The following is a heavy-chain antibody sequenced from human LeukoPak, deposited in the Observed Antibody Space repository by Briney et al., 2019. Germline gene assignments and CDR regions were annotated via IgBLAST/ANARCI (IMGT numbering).Heavy chain of an antibody. CDR3: ARDQNNSGWYLTSVYGMDV. CDR1: GFTFTSYE. CDR2: ISSSGSTI. Sequence: GRSLTLSCAAYGFTFTSYEMNWVRQGPGNGLEWVSYISSSGSTIYYADSVKSRFTIARDNAKDSLYLQMNSLRAADTAVYYCARDQNNSGWYLTSVYGMDVWGQGTTVNVSS. D-gene: IGHD6-19*01. J-gene: IGHJ6*02. V-gene: IGHV3-48*03.